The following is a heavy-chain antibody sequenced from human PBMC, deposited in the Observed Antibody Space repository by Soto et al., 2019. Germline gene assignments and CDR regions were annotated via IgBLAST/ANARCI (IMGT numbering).Heavy chain of an antibody. J-gene: IGHJ4*02. CDR2: ISYDGSNK. CDR3: AKPTTPLYSVWDY. CDR1: GFTFSSYG. D-gene: IGHD2-21*01. V-gene: IGHV3-30*18. Sequence: QVQLVESGGGVVQPGRSLRLSCAASGFTFSSYGMHWVRQAPGKGLEWVAVISYDGSNKYYADSVKGRFTISRDNSKNTLYLQMNSLRAEDTAVYYCAKPTTPLYSVWDYWGQGTLVTVSS.